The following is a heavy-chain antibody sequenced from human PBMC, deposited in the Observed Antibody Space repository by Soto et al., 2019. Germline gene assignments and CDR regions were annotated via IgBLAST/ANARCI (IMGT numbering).Heavy chain of an antibody. J-gene: IGHJ4*02. CDR2: IYYSGST. Sequence: SETLSLTCTVSGGSISSGGYYWSWIRQHPGKGLEWIGYIYYSGSTYYNPSLKSRVTISVDTSKNQFSLKLSSVTAADTAVYYCARDVSSSWPNYFDYWGQGTLVTVSS. V-gene: IGHV4-31*03. CDR3: ARDVSSSWPNYFDY. CDR1: GGSISSGGYY. D-gene: IGHD6-13*01.